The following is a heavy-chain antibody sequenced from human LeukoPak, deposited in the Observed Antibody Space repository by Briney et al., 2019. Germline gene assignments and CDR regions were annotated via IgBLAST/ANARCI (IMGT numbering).Heavy chain of an antibody. Sequence: SETLSLTCSVSGGSISSYYWSWIRQPAGKGREWIGRIYTTGNTDYNPSLKSRVTMSVDTSKNQFSLKLSSVTAADTAVYYCARSSSSWYLPDAFDIWGQGTMVTVSS. J-gene: IGHJ3*02. V-gene: IGHV4-4*07. CDR1: GGSISSYY. CDR2: IYTTGNT. D-gene: IGHD6-13*01. CDR3: ARSSSSWYLPDAFDI.